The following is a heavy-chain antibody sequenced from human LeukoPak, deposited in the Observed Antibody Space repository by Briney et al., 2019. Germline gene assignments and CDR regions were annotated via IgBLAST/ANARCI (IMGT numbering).Heavy chain of an antibody. J-gene: IGHJ4*02. CDR3: SRAGAYSGNYYFAY. CDR1: GFTFSDHY. CDR2: SRNRGKSYTT. D-gene: IGHD3-22*01. V-gene: IGHV3-72*01. Sequence: GGSLRLSCAGSGFTFSDHYMDWVRQAPGKGLEWIGRSRNRGKSYTTEYAASVKGRFTISRDASDNALYLQMNSLKTEDTAVYYCSRAGAYSGNYYFAYWGQGTLVTVSS.